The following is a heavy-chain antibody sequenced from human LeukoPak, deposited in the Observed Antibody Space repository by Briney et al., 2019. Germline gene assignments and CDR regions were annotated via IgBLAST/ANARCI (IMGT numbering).Heavy chain of an antibody. CDR3: ARGSQRITAFGVVTDY. CDR2: VYYTGST. Sequence: SETLSLTCTVAAGSISSYYWSWIRQPPGKGLEWIGYVYYTGSTNYNPSLKSRVTISVDTSKNHFSLELSSVTAADTAVYYCARGSQRITAFGVVTDYWGQGTLVTVSS. CDR1: AGSISSYY. V-gene: IGHV4-59*01. D-gene: IGHD3-3*01. J-gene: IGHJ4*02.